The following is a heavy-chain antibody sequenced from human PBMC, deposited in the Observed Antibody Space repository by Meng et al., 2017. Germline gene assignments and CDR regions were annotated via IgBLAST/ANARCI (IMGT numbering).Heavy chain of an antibody. J-gene: IGHJ4*02. CDR1: GFSFSSYA. CDR2: KSYDGSNK. CDR3: ARGGGYCGGDCYSYFDY. D-gene: IGHD2-21*02. Sequence: DLVAPGGGCVQPWRSPGSLWARSGFSFSSYAMHWVRQAPGKGLEWVAVKSYDGSNKYYADSVKGRFTISRDNSKISLYLQMNSLRSEDTAVYYCARGGGYCGGDCYSYFDYWGQGTLVTVSS. V-gene: IGHV3-30*01.